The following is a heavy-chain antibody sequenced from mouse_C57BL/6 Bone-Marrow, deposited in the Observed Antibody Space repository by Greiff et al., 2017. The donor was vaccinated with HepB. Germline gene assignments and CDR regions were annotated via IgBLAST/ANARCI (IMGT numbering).Heavy chain of an antibody. CDR3: ARHEEPSYYYGSSLFAY. CDR1: GYTFTEYT. CDR2: FYPGSGSI. V-gene: IGHV1-62-2*01. Sequence: VQLQQSGAELVKPGASVKLSCKASGYTFTEYTIHWVKQRSGQGLEWIGWFYPGSGSIKYNEKFKDKATLTADKSSSTVYMELSRLTSEDSAVYFCARHEEPSYYYGSSLFAYWGQGTLVTVSA. D-gene: IGHD1-1*01. J-gene: IGHJ3*01.